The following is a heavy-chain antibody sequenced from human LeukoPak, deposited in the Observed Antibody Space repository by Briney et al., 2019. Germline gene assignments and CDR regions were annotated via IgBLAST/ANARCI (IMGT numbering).Heavy chain of an antibody. CDR3: ARLGDTAMWGVY. CDR1: GYSFTCYW. V-gene: IGHV5-10-1*01. J-gene: IGHJ4*02. D-gene: IGHD5-18*01. CDR2: IDPSDSYT. Sequence: GESLKISCKGSGYSFTCYWISWVRQMPGKGLEWMGRIDPSDSYTNYSPSFQGHVTISADKSISTPYLQWSSLKASDTAMYYCARLGDTAMWGVYWGQGTLVTVSS.